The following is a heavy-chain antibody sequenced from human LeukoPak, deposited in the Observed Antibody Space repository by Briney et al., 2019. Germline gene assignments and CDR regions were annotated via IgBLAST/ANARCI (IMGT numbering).Heavy chain of an antibody. D-gene: IGHD3-10*01. V-gene: IGHV3-15*01. CDR2: IKSKTDGGTT. CDR1: GFTFSNAW. Sequence: PGGSLRLSCAASGFTFSNAWMSWVRQAPGKGLEWVGRIKSKTDGGTTDYAAPVKGRSTISRDDSKNTLYLQMNSLKTEDTAVYYCTTPRHYYGSGSYYNWGQGTLVTVSS. J-gene: IGHJ4*02. CDR3: TTPRHYYGSGSYYN.